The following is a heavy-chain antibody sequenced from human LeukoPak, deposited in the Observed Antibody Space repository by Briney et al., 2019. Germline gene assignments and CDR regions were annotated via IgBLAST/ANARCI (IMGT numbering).Heavy chain of an antibody. D-gene: IGHD6-19*01. CDR1: GYTLTELS. Sequence: ASVKVSCKVSGYTLTELSMHWVRQAPGKGLEWMGGFDPEDGETIYAQKFQGRVTMTEDTSTDTAYMELSSLRSEDTAVYYCATAWPPDIAVALGLDYWGQGTLVTVSS. CDR2: FDPEDGET. CDR3: ATAWPPDIAVALGLDY. J-gene: IGHJ4*02. V-gene: IGHV1-24*01.